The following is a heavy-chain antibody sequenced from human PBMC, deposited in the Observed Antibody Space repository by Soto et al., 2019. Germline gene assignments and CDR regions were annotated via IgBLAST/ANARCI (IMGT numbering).Heavy chain of an antibody. CDR1: VSTFTSYD. Sequence: GXSVKVSCNPSVSTFTSYDSDLVRQATGQGLEWMGWMNPNSGNTGYAQKFQGRVTMTRNTSISTAYMELSSLRSEETAVYYCARVLVGSYYSGSGRGSKFDTWGQGTLVTVSS. J-gene: IGHJ5*02. V-gene: IGHV1-8*01. D-gene: IGHD3-10*01. CDR3: ARVLVGSYYSGSGRGSKFDT. CDR2: MNPNSGNT.